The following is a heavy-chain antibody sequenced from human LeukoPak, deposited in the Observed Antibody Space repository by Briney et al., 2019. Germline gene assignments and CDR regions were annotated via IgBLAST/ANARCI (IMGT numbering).Heavy chain of an antibody. CDR1: GGTFNTYG. V-gene: IGHV1-69*06. CDR2: IIPIFDST. J-gene: IGHJ4*02. Sequence: SVKVSCKVSGGTFNTYGISWVRQAPGLGLEWMGRIIPIFDSTNHAQRFQGRLTLTADKSTRTAYMELSSLTSEDTAVYYCAKGRSPGNYSWGQGTLVVVSS. D-gene: IGHD3-10*01. CDR3: AKGRSPGNYS.